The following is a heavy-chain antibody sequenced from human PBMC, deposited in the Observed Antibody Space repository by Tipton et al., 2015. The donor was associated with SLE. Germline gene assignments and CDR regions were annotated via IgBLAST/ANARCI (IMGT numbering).Heavy chain of an antibody. CDR2: IYTSGST. Sequence: TLSLTCAVYGGSFSGYYWSWIRQPAGKGLEWIGRIYTSGSTYYNPSLKSRVTISVDTSKNQFSLKLSSVTAADTAVYYCARARNHWAIGYWGQGTLVTVSS. V-gene: IGHV4-59*10. D-gene: IGHD6-6*01. CDR1: GGSFSGYY. J-gene: IGHJ4*02. CDR3: ARARNHWAIGY.